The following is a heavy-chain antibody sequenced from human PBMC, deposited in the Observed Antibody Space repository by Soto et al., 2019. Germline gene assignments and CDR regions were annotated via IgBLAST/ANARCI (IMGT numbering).Heavy chain of an antibody. Sequence: GGSLRLSCAASGFTFSSYAMSWVRQAPGKGLEWVSAISGSGGSTYYADSVKGRFTISRDNSNNTLYLQMNSLRAEDTAVYYCAKDRDTIFGVVIPSYYGMDVWGQGTRFTVSS. D-gene: IGHD3-3*01. CDR2: ISGSGGST. CDR3: AKDRDTIFGVVIPSYYGMDV. J-gene: IGHJ6*02. CDR1: GFTFSSYA. V-gene: IGHV3-23*01.